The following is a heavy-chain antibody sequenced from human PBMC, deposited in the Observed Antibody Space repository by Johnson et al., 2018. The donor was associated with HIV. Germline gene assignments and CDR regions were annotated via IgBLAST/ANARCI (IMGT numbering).Heavy chain of an antibody. Sequence: VQLVESGGGLVKPGGSLRLSCAASGFTFSSYAMHWVRQAPGKGLEYVSAISSNGGSTYYANSVKGRFTISRDNSKNTLYLQMGSLRAEDMAVYYCARDKGRGAFDIWGQGTMVTVSS. CDR1: GFTFSSYA. V-gene: IGHV3-64*01. J-gene: IGHJ3*02. CDR2: ISSNGGST. CDR3: ARDKGRGAFDI. D-gene: IGHD3-10*01.